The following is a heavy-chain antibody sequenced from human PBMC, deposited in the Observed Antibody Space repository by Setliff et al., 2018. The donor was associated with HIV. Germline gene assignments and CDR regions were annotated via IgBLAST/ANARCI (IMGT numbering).Heavy chain of an antibody. J-gene: IGHJ4*02. CDR2: LHQSGTT. CDR3: GLAMGGHCSDGRCYCFDL. Sequence: KASETLSLTCSVSGYSISSGYYWGWIRHSPGEGLEWIGSLHQSGTTSYSPSLKRRVSISIDRSKNQFSLRLSSVTAADTAVYYCGLAMGGHCSDGRCYCFDLWGQGALVTVSS. V-gene: IGHV4-38-2*01. CDR1: GYSISSGYY. D-gene: IGHD2-15*01.